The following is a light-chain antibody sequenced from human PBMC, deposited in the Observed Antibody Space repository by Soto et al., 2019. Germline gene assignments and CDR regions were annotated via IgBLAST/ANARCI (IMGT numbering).Light chain of an antibody. V-gene: IGLV2-11*01. CDR3: SSYAGGYTWV. CDR2: DVS. CDR1: SSDVGGYDY. J-gene: IGLJ3*02. Sequence: QYALTQPRSVSGSPGQSVTISCTGTSSDVGGYDYVSWYQQHPGKAPKLMIYDVSKRPSGVPDRFSGSKSGNTASLTISGLQAEDEADYYCSSYAGGYTWVFGGGTKLTVL.